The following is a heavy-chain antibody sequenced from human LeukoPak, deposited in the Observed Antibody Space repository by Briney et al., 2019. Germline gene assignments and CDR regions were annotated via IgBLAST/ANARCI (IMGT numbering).Heavy chain of an antibody. J-gene: IGHJ4*02. V-gene: IGHV4-59*12. CDR2: IYYSGGT. CDR3: ARAGNRIQLWTYTPYHFDY. CDR1: GGSISSYY. D-gene: IGHD5-18*01. Sequence: SETLSLTCTVSGGSISSYYWSWIRQPPGKGLEWIGYIYYSGGTNYNPSLKSRVTISVDTSKNQFSLKLSSVTAADTAVYYCARAGNRIQLWTYTPYHFDYWGQGTLVTVSS.